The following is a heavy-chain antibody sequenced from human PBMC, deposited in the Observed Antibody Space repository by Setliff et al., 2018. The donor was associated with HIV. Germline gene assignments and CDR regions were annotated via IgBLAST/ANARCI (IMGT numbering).Heavy chain of an antibody. CDR2: INHRGST. J-gene: IGHJ4*02. CDR1: GGSFSDYY. V-gene: IGHV4-34*01. CDR3: ARESPSSSWFYFDF. Sequence: PSVTLSLTCAVYGGSFSDYYWTWIRQSPGKGLEWIGEINHRGSTNYNPSLKSRVTVSVDTSKNQFSLKLGSVTAADTAVYYCARESPSSSWFYFDFWGQGTLVTVSS. D-gene: IGHD6-13*01.